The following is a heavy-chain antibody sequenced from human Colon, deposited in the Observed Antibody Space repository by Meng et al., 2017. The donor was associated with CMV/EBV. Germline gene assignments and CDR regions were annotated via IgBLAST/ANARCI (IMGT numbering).Heavy chain of an antibody. CDR1: GFTFTDYA. CDR2: ISSDGRNK. V-gene: IGHV3-30*04. J-gene: IGHJ3*02. Sequence: GGSLRLSCAASGFTFTDYAIYWVRQAPGKGLECVAVISSDGRNKYYADSVQGRFTISRDNSKNTLFLQMSSLRGEDTAVYYCARKQIVSGGVAFDIWGQGTMVTVSS. CDR3: ARKQIVSGGVAFDI. D-gene: IGHD3-22*01.